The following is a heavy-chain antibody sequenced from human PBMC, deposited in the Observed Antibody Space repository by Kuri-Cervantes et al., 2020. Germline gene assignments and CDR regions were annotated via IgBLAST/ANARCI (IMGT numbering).Heavy chain of an antibody. V-gene: IGHV3-73*01. J-gene: IGHJ4*02. CDR3: TREYYYGSGTIDY. D-gene: IGHD3-10*01. CDR2: IRSKANSYAT. Sequence: GGSLRLSCAASGFTFSSYAMHWVRQASGKGLEWVGRIRSKANSYATAYAASVKGRFTISRDDSKNTAYLQMNSLKTEDTAVYYCTREYYYGSGTIDYWGQGTLVTVSS. CDR1: GFTFSSYA.